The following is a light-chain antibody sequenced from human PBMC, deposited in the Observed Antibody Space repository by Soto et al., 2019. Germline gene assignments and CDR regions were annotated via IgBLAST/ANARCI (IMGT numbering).Light chain of an antibody. Sequence: EIVLTQSPATLSLSPGERATLSCRASQSVSSYLAWYQQKPGQAPRLLIYDASNRATGIPARFSCSGSGTDFTLTISSLEPEDSAVYYCQQRNIWPQKITFCQGPRLEIK. CDR2: DAS. CDR3: QQRNIWPQKIT. V-gene: IGKV3-11*01. CDR1: QSVSSY. J-gene: IGKJ5*01.